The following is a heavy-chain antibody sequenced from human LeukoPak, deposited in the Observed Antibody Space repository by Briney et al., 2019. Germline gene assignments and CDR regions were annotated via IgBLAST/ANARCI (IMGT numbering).Heavy chain of an antibody. CDR2: ISGSGGST. D-gene: IGHD3-3*01. CDR1: GFTFSNAW. Sequence: GGSLRLSCAASGFTFSNAWMNWVRQAPGKGLEWVSAISGSGGSTYYADSVKGRFTISRDNSKNTLYLQMNSLRAEDTAVYYCAAPMRFLEWLFDYWGQGTLVTVSS. J-gene: IGHJ4*02. CDR3: AAPMRFLEWLFDY. V-gene: IGHV3-23*01.